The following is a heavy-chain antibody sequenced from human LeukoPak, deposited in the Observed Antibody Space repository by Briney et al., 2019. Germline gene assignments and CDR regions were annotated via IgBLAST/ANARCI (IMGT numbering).Heavy chain of an antibody. CDR3: ARDGFYDSSGYYGHDY. V-gene: IGHV4-34*01. D-gene: IGHD3-22*01. CDR2: INHSGST. J-gene: IGHJ4*02. Sequence: SETLSLTCAVYGGSFSGYYWSWMRQPPGKGLEWIGEINHSGSTNYNPSLKSRVTISVDTSKNQFSLKLSSVTAADTAVYYCARDGFYDSSGYYGHDYWGQGTLVTVSS. CDR1: GGSFSGYY.